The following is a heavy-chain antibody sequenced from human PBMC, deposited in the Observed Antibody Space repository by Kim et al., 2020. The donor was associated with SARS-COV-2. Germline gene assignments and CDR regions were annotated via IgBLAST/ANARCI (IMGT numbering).Heavy chain of an antibody. CDR3: AKLMAVAGYDYFDP. D-gene: IGHD6-19*01. J-gene: IGHJ5*02. V-gene: IGHV6-1*01. Sequence: APSVQSRVTISPDTSKYQFSLQLKSVTPEDTAVYYCAKLMAVAGYDYFDPWGQGTLVTVSS.